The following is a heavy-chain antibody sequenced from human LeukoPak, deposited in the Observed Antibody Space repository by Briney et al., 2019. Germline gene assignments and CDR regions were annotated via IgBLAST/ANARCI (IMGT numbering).Heavy chain of an antibody. CDR1: GYTFTSYD. V-gene: IGHV1-8*01. CDR3: ARANNWNYALGY. D-gene: IGHD1-7*01. J-gene: IGHJ4*02. Sequence: GASVKVSCKASGYTFTSYDINWVRQATGQGLEWMGWMNPNSGNTGYAQKFQGRVTMTRNTSISTAYMELSSLRSEDTAVYYCARANNWNYALGYWGQGTLVTVSS. CDR2: MNPNSGNT.